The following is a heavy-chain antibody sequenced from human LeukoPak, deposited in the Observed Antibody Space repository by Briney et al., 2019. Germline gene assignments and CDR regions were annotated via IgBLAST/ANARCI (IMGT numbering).Heavy chain of an antibody. J-gene: IGHJ4*02. Sequence: GASVKVSCKASGGTFSSYAISWVRQAPGQGPEWMGGIIPIFGTANYAQKFQGRVTITADESTSTAYMELSSLRSEDTAVYYCARPRVKCSSTSCLFDYWGQGTLVTVSS. CDR1: GGTFSSYA. CDR3: ARPRVKCSSTSCLFDY. CDR2: IIPIFGTA. D-gene: IGHD2-2*01. V-gene: IGHV1-69*13.